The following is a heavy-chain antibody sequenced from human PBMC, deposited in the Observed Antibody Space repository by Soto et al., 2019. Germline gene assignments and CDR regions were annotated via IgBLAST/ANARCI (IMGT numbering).Heavy chain of an antibody. CDR2: IYTSGST. CDR3: ARVQAVAGARYYGMDV. Sequence: QVQLQESGPGLVKPSETLSLTCTVSGGSISSYYWSWIRQPAGKGLEWIGRIYTSGSTNYNPSLKSRVTMSVDTSKNQFSLKLSSVTAADTAVYYCARVQAVAGARYYGMDVWGQGTTVTVSS. CDR1: GGSISSYY. J-gene: IGHJ6*02. D-gene: IGHD6-19*01. V-gene: IGHV4-4*07.